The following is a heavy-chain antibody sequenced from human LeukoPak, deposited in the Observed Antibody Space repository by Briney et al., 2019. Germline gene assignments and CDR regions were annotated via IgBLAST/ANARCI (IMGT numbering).Heavy chain of an antibody. V-gene: IGHV1-46*01. CDR1: GYTFTNYY. J-gene: IGHJ6*03. Sequence: ASVKVSCKASGYTFTNYYMHWVRQAPGQGLEWMGIINPSSGSTTYAQKFQGRIIMTRDTSTSTVYMEVSSLRSEDTAVYYCARRAMVRGIIPYYYYMDVWGKGTTVTVSS. CDR3: ARRAMVRGIIPYYYYMDV. D-gene: IGHD3-10*01. CDR2: INPSSGST.